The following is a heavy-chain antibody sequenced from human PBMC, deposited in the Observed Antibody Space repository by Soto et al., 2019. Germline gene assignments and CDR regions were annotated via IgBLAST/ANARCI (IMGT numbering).Heavy chain of an antibody. Sequence: LXLSCGASEFTSKDWAMNWGRQAPGKGLEWVASISDTGASTWYAESVRGRLSISRDNSKNTLYLQMNSLRGEDTAVYYCAKGRGSGWAWYFDKWAQRTLVTVSS. D-gene: IGHD6-19*01. J-gene: IGHJ4*02. CDR2: ISDTGAST. V-gene: IGHV3-23*01. CDR3: AKGRGSGWAWYFDK. CDR1: EFTSKDWA.